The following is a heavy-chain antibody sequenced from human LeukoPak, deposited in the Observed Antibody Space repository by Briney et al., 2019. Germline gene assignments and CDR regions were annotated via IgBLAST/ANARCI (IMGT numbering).Heavy chain of an antibody. CDR2: MNPNSGNT. V-gene: IGHV1-8*01. D-gene: IGHD6-6*01. CDR1: GYTVTSYD. Sequence: ASVKVSCKASGYTVTSYDINWVRQATGQGREWMGWMNPNSGNTGYAQKFQGRVTMTRNTSINTAYMELSSLTSEDTAMYYCVRSQTIASRLIRGRGFDPWGQGTLVTVSS. CDR3: VRSQTIASRLIRGRGFDP. J-gene: IGHJ5*02.